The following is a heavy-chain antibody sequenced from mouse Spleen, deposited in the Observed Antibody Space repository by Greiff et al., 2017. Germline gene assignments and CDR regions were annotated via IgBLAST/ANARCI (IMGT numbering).Heavy chain of an antibody. CDR3: GGHAWFAY. Sequence: EVMLVESGGGLVKPGGSLKLSCAASGFTFSSYAMSWVRQTPEKRLEWVATISSGGSYTYYPDSVKGRFTISRDNAKNTLYLQMSSLRSEDTAMYYCGGHAWFAYWGQGTLVTVSA. CDR1: GFTFSSYA. J-gene: IGHJ3*01. V-gene: IGHV5-9-1*01. D-gene: IGHD6-1*01. CDR2: ISSGGSYT.